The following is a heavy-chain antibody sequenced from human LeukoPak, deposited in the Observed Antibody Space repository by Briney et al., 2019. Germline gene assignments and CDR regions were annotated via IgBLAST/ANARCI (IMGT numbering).Heavy chain of an antibody. V-gene: IGHV3-21*04. J-gene: IGHJ6*02. CDR2: ISSSSSYI. D-gene: IGHD3-10*01. CDR3: ARDMYYGSGTPMQYGMDV. CDR1: GFTFSSYS. Sequence: PGGSLRLSCAASGFTFSSYSMNWVRQAPGKGLEWVSSISSSSSYIYYADSVKGRFTISRDNAKNSLYLQMNSLRAEDSAVYYCARDMYYGSGTPMQYGMDVWGQGTTVTVSS.